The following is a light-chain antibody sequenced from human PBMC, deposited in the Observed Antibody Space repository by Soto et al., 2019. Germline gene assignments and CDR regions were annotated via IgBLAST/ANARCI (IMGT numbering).Light chain of an antibody. J-gene: IGKJ1*01. Sequence: DIQMTQSPYTLSASVGDRFTTTCPASQTISNLLAWYQQKPGKVPKLLIYDASILESGVPSRFSGSGSGTEFTLTISSLQPDDFATYYCQHYNSYSEAFGQGTKGDIK. CDR3: QHYNSYSEA. V-gene: IGKV1-5*01. CDR2: DAS. CDR1: QTISNL.